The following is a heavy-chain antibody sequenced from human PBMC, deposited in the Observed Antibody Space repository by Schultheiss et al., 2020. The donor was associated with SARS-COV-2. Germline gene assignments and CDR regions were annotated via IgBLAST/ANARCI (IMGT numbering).Heavy chain of an antibody. Sequence: SETLSLTCAVSDYSISSGYYWGWIRQPPGKGLEWIGYIYYSGSIYYNPSLKSRVTISVDTSKNQFSLKLSSVTAADTAVYYCARVGYSSWYRGWFDPWGQGTLVTVSS. D-gene: IGHD6-13*01. V-gene: IGHV4-38-2*01. CDR2: IYYSGSI. CDR1: DYSISSGYY. CDR3: ARVGYSSWYRGWFDP. J-gene: IGHJ5*02.